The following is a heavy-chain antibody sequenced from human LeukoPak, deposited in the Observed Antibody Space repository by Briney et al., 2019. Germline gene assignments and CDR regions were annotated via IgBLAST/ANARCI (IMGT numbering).Heavy chain of an antibody. Sequence: PGGSLRLSCAASGFTFSDYYMSWIRQAPGKGLEWVSAISGSGGSTYYADSVKGRFTISRDNSKNTLYLQMNSLRAEDTAVYYCAKDPPGPGFGELLSYYFDYWGQGTLVTVSS. V-gene: IGHV3-23*01. J-gene: IGHJ4*02. CDR2: ISGSGGST. D-gene: IGHD3-10*01. CDR1: GFTFSDYY. CDR3: AKDPPGPGFGELLSYYFDY.